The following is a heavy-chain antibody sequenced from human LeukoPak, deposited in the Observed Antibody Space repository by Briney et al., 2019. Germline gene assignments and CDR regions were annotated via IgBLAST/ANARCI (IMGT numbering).Heavy chain of an antibody. D-gene: IGHD3-22*01. CDR3: ARRITYYYDSSGYPFTVFDY. CDR2: IYTSGST. Sequence: PSETLSLTCTVSGGSISSYYWSWIRQPAGKGLEWIGRIYTSGSTNYNPSLKSRVTISVDTSKNQFSLKLSSVTAADTAVYYCARRITYYYDSSGYPFTVFDYWGQGTLVTVSS. V-gene: IGHV4-4*07. CDR1: GGSISSYY. J-gene: IGHJ4*02.